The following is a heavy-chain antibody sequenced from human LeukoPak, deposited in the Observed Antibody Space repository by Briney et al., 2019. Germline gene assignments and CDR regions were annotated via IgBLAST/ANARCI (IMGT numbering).Heavy chain of an antibody. D-gene: IGHD6-6*01. V-gene: IGHV4-59*11. CDR3: ARARPHYYYYYYMDV. Sequence: PSETLSLTCTVSGGSISSHYWSWIRQPPGKGLEWIGYIYYSGSTNYNPSLKSRVTISVDTSKNQFSLKLSSVTAADTAVYYCARARPHYYYYYYMDVWGKGTTVTVSS. J-gene: IGHJ6*03. CDR2: IYYSGST. CDR1: GGSISSHY.